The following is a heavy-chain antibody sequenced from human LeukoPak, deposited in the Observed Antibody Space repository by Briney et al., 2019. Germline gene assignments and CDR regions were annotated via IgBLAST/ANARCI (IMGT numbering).Heavy chain of an antibody. CDR3: ARGGSQWLVLKRYYMDV. CDR2: ISSSSSYI. V-gene: IGHV3-21*01. CDR1: GFTFSSYS. J-gene: IGHJ6*03. Sequence: PGGSLRLSCAASGFTFSSYSMNWVRQAPGKGLEWVSSISSSSSYIYYADSVKGRFTISRDNAKNSLYLQMNSLRAEDTAVYYCARGGSQWLVLKRYYMDVWGKGTTVTVSS. D-gene: IGHD6-19*01.